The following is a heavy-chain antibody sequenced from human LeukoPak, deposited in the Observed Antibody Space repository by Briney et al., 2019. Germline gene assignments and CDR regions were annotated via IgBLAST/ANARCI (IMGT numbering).Heavy chain of an antibody. Sequence: PGGSLRLSCSASGFTFSSNAMSWVRRAPGKGLEWVSAISDDFGTYHADSVKGRFTISRDNSRNPLYLQMTSLRAEDTAVYYCARGNSGHCTGATCYALDYWGQGTLVTVSS. CDR2: ISDDFGT. CDR3: ARGNSGHCTGATCYALDY. D-gene: IGHD2-2*01. J-gene: IGHJ4*02. V-gene: IGHV3-23*01. CDR1: GFTFSSNA.